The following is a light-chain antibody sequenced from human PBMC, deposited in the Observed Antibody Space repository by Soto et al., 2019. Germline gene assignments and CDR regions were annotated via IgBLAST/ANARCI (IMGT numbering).Light chain of an antibody. CDR3: QQYDNLPYT. Sequence: TQSPSSLSASVGDRVTITCQASQDISNYLNWYQQKPGKAPKLLIYDASNLETGVPSRFSGSGSGTDFTFTISSLQPEDIATYYCQQYDNLPYTFGKGTKLEIK. CDR1: QDISNY. V-gene: IGKV1-33*01. J-gene: IGKJ2*01. CDR2: DAS.